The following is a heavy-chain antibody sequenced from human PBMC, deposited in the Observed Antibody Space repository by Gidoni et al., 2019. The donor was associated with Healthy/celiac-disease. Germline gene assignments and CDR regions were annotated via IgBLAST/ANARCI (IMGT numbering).Heavy chain of an antibody. Sequence: QLQLQESGPGLVKPSETLSLTCTVSGGSISSSSYYWGWIRQPPGKGLEWIGSIYYSGSTYYNPSLKSRVTISVDTSKNQFSLKLSSVTAADTAVYYCARRKYYYDSSGLNFDYWGQGTLVTVSS. CDR2: IYYSGST. CDR1: GGSISSSSYY. D-gene: IGHD3-22*01. V-gene: IGHV4-39*01. CDR3: ARRKYYYDSSGLNFDY. J-gene: IGHJ4*02.